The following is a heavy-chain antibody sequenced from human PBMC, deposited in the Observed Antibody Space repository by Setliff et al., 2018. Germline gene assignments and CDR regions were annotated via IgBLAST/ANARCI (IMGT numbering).Heavy chain of an antibody. CDR1: SGSISYNNW. Sequence: PSETLSLTCAVSSGSISYNNWWTWVRQPPGKGLEWIGEIYHTESTNYDPSLRSRVTISLDKSKTQFSLELSSVTAADTAVYYCARDDTYDFWGGHGHLDSWGQGILVTVSS. CDR3: ARDDTYDFWGGHGHLDS. CDR2: IYHTEST. V-gene: IGHV4-4*02. J-gene: IGHJ4*02. D-gene: IGHD3-3*01.